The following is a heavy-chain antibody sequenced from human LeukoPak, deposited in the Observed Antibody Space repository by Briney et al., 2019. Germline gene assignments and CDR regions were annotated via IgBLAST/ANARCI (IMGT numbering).Heavy chain of an antibody. V-gene: IGHV1-8*01. CDR2: MNPNGGNT. CDR1: GYTFTSYD. J-gene: IGHJ4*02. D-gene: IGHD1-26*01. CDR3: VTAPRVGATEGPFDY. Sequence: ASVKVSCKASGYTFTSYDINWVRQATGQGLEWMGWMNPNGGNTGYAQKFQGRVTMTRNTSISTAYMELSRLRSEDTAVYYCVTAPRVGATEGPFDYWGQGTLVTVSS.